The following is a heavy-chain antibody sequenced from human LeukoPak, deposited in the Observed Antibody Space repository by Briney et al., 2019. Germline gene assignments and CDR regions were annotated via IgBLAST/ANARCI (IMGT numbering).Heavy chain of an antibody. CDR2: ISAYNGNT. Sequence: ASVKVSCKASGYTFTSYGISWVRQAPGQGLEWMGWISAYNGNTNYAQKLQGRVTMTTDTSTSTAYMELSSLRSEDTAVYYCARGGLYYYDSSGYLGSFDYWGQGTLVTVSS. V-gene: IGHV1-18*01. J-gene: IGHJ4*02. CDR3: ARGGLYYYDSSGYLGSFDY. D-gene: IGHD3-22*01. CDR1: GYTFTSYG.